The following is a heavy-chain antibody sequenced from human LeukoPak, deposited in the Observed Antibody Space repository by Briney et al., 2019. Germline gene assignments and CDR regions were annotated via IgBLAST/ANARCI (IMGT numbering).Heavy chain of an antibody. CDR3: ARLSLPDDEFDP. CDR1: GGSFSGYY. D-gene: IGHD3-3*01. V-gene: IGHV4-34*01. J-gene: IGHJ5*02. Sequence: SETLSLTCAVYGGSFSGYYWSLIRQPPGKGLEWIGEINHSGSTNYNPSLKSRVTISVDTSKNQFSLKLSSVTAADTAVYYCARLSLPDDEFDPWGQGTLVTVSS. CDR2: INHSGST.